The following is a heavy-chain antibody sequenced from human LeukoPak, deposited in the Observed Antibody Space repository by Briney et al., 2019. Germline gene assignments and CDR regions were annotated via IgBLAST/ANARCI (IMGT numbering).Heavy chain of an antibody. CDR1: GFTFSSYW. CDR2: ISGSGGST. V-gene: IGHV3-23*01. J-gene: IGHJ6*02. CDR3: AKDHHRYSSSWNYGMDV. D-gene: IGHD6-13*01. Sequence: GGSLRLSCAASGFTFSSYWMHWVRQPPGKGLEWVSAISGSGGSTYYADSVKGRFTISRDNSKNTLYLQMNSLRAEDTAVYYCAKDHHRYSSSWNYGMDVWGQGTTVTVSS.